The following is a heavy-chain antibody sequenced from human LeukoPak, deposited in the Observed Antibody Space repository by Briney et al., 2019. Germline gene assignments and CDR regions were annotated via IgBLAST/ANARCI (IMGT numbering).Heavy chain of an antibody. CDR2: ISYDGSNK. Sequence: GKSLRLSCAASGFTFSNYGMHWVRQAPGKGREWVALISYDGSNKYYADSVKGRFTISRDNSKNTLYLQMISLRAEDTAVYYCANYGSVSYFAYWGQGTLVTVSS. V-gene: IGHV3-30*18. CDR3: ANYGSVSYFAY. CDR1: GFTFSNYG. J-gene: IGHJ4*02. D-gene: IGHD3-10*01.